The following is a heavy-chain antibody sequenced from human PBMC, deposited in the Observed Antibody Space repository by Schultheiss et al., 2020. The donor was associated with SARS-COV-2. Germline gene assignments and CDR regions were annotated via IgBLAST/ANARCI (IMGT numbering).Heavy chain of an antibody. V-gene: IGHV1-69*06. CDR1: GGTFSSYA. CDR3: ARDNWGGYSLWFDP. D-gene: IGHD2-15*01. Sequence: SVKVSCKASGGTFSSYAISWVRQAPGQGLEWMGGIIPIFGTANYAQKFQGRVTITADKSTSTAYMELSSLRSEVTAVYYCARDNWGGYSLWFDPWGQGTLVTVSS. CDR2: IIPIFGTA. J-gene: IGHJ5*02.